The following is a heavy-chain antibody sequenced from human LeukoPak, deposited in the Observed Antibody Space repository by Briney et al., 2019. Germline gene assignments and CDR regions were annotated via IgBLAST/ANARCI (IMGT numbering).Heavy chain of an antibody. D-gene: IGHD2/OR15-2a*01. J-gene: IGHJ6*02. Sequence: GGSLRLSCAASGFTFSSYSMNWVRQAPGKGLEWVSSISSSSSYIYYADSVKGRFTISRDNAKNSLYLQMNSLRAEDTAVYYCARIVTLGRGMDVWGQGTTVTVSS. V-gene: IGHV3-21*01. CDR1: GFTFSSYS. CDR3: ARIVTLGRGMDV. CDR2: ISSSSSYI.